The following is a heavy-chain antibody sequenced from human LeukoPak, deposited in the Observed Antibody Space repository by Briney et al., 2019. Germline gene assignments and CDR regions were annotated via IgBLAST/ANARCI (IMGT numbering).Heavy chain of an antibody. D-gene: IGHD2-15*01. CDR3: VREILYCSGGSCYRGPFDN. J-gene: IGHJ4*02. Sequence: SETLSLTCTVSGGSISSGSYYWSWIRQPPGKGLEWIGEINHSGSTNYNPSLKSRVTISVDTSKNQFSLKLNSVTAADTAVYYCVREILYCSGGSCYRGPFDNWGQGTLVTVSA. V-gene: IGHV4-39*07. CDR2: INHSGST. CDR1: GGSISSGSYY.